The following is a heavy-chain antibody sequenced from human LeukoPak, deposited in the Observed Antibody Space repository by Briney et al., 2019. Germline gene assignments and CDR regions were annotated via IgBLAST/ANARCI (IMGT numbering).Heavy chain of an antibody. D-gene: IGHD5-18*01. CDR2: IYYSGST. CDR3: ARDASRIQLWPL. Sequence: SETLSLTCTVSGGSISSSSYYWGWIRQPPGKGLEWIGSIYYSGSTYYNPSLKSRVTISVDMSKNQFSLKLSSVTAADTAIYYCARDASRIQLWPLWGQGTLVTVSS. J-gene: IGHJ4*02. CDR1: GGSISSSSYY. V-gene: IGHV4-39*07.